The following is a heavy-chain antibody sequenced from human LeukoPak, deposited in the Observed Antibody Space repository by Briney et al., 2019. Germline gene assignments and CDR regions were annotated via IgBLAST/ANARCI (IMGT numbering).Heavy chain of an antibody. Sequence: GGSLRLSCAASGFTFSRYWMHWVRQAPGKGLVWVSRINSDGTNTSYADSVKGRFTISRDNSKNTLYLQMNSLRAEDTAVYYCARARSVRLRLGELSLRLVDAFDIWGQGTMVTVSS. D-gene: IGHD3-16*02. CDR1: GFTFSRYW. CDR2: INSDGTNT. V-gene: IGHV3-74*01. CDR3: ARARSVRLRLGELSLRLVDAFDI. J-gene: IGHJ3*02.